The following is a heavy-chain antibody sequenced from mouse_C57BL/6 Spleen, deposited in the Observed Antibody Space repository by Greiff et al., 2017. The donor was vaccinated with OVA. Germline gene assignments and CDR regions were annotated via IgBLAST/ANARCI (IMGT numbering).Heavy chain of an antibody. CDR3: ANEDYDVGWFAY. Sequence: QVQLQQSGPELVKPGASVKISCKASGYAFSSSWMNWVKQRPGKGLEWIGRIYPGDGDTNYNGKFKGKATLTSDKSSSTAYMQLSSLTSEYSAVYFCANEDYDVGWFAYWGQGTLVTVSA. J-gene: IGHJ3*01. CDR1: GYAFSSSW. CDR2: IYPGDGDT. D-gene: IGHD2-4*01. V-gene: IGHV1-82*01.